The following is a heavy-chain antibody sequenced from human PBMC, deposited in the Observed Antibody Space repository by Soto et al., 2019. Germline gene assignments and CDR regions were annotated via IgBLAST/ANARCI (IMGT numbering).Heavy chain of an antibody. Sequence: ASVKVSCKASGYRFTIYEINWVRQATGQGLEWMGWMNPNSGNTGYAQKFQGRVTLTRNTSISTAYMELSSLKSEDTAVYYCARGFYSYGSSAYRDYWGQGTLVAVSS. CDR3: ARGFYSYGSSAYRDY. J-gene: IGHJ4*02. D-gene: IGHD3-22*01. CDR1: GYRFTIYE. V-gene: IGHV1-8*01. CDR2: MNPNSGNT.